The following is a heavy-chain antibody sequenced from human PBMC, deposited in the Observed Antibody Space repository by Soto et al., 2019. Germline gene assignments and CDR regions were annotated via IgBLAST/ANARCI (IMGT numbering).Heavy chain of an antibody. J-gene: IGHJ4*02. Sequence: SETLSVTCDVSVGSITNNNWWSWVRQPPGEGLEWIGEMHHIGSTNYNPSLKSRVTMSVDTSKNQFFLKLNSVTAADTAVYYCTKNSAYALDYWGQGTLVTVSS. CDR3: TKNSAYALDY. V-gene: IGHV4-4*02. CDR2: MHHIGST. D-gene: IGHD5-12*01. CDR1: VGSITNNNW.